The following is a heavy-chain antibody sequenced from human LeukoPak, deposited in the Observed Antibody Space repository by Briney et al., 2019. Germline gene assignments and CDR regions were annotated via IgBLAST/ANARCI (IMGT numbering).Heavy chain of an antibody. CDR1: GFTFRDYN. CDR3: ARSIGLTGGGVDV. V-gene: IGHV3-11*01. CDR2: ITDRGSSI. Sequence: GGSLRLSCAASGFTFRDYNMNWVRQAPGQGLEWVSYITDRGSSIHYADSVNGRFTISRDNHNNSLYLQMNSLRAEDSAVYYCARSIGLTGGGVDVWGRGTTVTVSS. J-gene: IGHJ6*02. D-gene: IGHD3-9*01.